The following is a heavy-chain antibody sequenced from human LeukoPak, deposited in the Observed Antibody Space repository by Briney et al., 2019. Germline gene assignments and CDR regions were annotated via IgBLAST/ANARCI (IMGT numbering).Heavy chain of an antibody. CDR3: AKQLGYCSDGSCYFPY. CDR2: ISNNGGYT. J-gene: IGHJ4*02. V-gene: IGHV3-23*01. CDR1: GCTFSSSA. D-gene: IGHD2-15*01. Sequence: GGSLRLSCAASGCTFSSSAMSWVRQAPGKGLEWVSAISNNGGYTYYADSVQGRFTISRDNSKSTLCLQMNSLRAEDTAVYYCAKQLGYCSDGSCYFPYWGQGTLVTVSS.